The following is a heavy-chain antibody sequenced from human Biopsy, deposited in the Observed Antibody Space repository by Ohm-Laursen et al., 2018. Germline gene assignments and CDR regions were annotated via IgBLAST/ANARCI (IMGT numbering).Heavy chain of an antibody. V-gene: IGHV2-70*16. Sequence: TQTLTLTGTLSGFSLNTRGMSVPWIRQPPGKALEWLARIDWDDAKFYNGSLKTRLTISKDTSENHVVPTLSDVDPVDTATYYCARIPILVVPAAIVYRHRRHLQGLDVWGQGTTVIVSS. D-gene: IGHD2-2*02. CDR2: IDWDDAK. J-gene: IGHJ6*02. CDR1: GFSLNTRGMS. CDR3: ARIPILVVPAAIVYRHRRHLQGLDV.